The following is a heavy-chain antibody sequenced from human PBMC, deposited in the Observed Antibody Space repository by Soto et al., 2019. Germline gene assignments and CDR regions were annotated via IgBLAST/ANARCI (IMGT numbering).Heavy chain of an antibody. J-gene: IGHJ6*02. Sequence: GGSLRLSCAASGFTFSSYSMNWVRQAPGKGLEWVSYISSSSSTIYYADSVKGRFTISRDNAKNSLYLQMNSLRDEDTAVYYCAREDYYDSSGYQYGMDVWGQGTTVTVFS. D-gene: IGHD3-22*01. CDR2: ISSSSSTI. V-gene: IGHV3-48*02. CDR1: GFTFSSYS. CDR3: AREDYYDSSGYQYGMDV.